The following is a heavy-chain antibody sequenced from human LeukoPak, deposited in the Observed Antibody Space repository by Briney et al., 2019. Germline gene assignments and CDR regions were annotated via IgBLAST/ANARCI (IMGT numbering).Heavy chain of an antibody. D-gene: IGHD3-22*01. CDR3: ARLARGYYYVGYYFDY. J-gene: IGHJ4*02. CDR1: GFTFSSYG. Sequence: PGGSLRLSCAASGFTFSSYGMHWVRQAPGKGLEWVAVISYDGSNKYYADSVKGRFTISRDNSKNTLYLQMNSLRAEDTAVYYCARLARGYYYVGYYFDYWGQGTLVTVSS. V-gene: IGHV3-30*03. CDR2: ISYDGSNK.